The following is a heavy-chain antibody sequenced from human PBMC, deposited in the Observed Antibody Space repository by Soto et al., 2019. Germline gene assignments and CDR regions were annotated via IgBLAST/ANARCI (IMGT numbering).Heavy chain of an antibody. D-gene: IGHD6-19*01. CDR1: GYSFTSYW. Sequence: PGESLKISCKGSGYSFTSYWIGWVRQMPGKGLEWMGIIYPGDSDTRYSPSFQGQVTISADKSISTAYLQWSSLKASDTAMYYCARSHLKPDDSSGWYLLDYYFDYWGQGTLVTVSS. CDR2: IYPGDSDT. CDR3: ARSHLKPDDSSGWYLLDYYFDY. J-gene: IGHJ4*02. V-gene: IGHV5-51*01.